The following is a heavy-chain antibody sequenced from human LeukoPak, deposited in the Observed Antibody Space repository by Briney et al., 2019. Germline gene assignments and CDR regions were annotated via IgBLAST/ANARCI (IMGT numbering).Heavy chain of an antibody. Sequence: GSVKVSCKASGYTFTSYFIHWVRQAPGQGLEWMGVINPSGGSTSYAQKFQGRVTMTRDTSTSTVYMELRSLRSEDTAVYYCARGPAWFGESYFDYWGQGTLVTVSS. CDR3: ARGPAWFGESYFDY. CDR2: INPSGGST. CDR1: GYTFTSYF. D-gene: IGHD3-10*01. J-gene: IGHJ4*02. V-gene: IGHV1-46*01.